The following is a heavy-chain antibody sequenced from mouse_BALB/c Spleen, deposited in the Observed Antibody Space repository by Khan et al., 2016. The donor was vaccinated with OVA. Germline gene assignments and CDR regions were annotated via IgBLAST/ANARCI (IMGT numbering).Heavy chain of an antibody. V-gene: IGHV1-7*01. CDR1: GYTFTSYW. Sequence: VQLQESGAELAKPGASVKMSCTASGYTFTSYWMHWIKQRPGQGLEWIGYINPTSGYTDYNQKFKDKATLTADKSSSTAYMQLSSLTSDDYAVYYCARDRIAYWGQGTALTVSS. CDR3: ARDRIAY. D-gene: IGHD3-2*01. J-gene: IGHJ2*01. CDR2: INPTSGYT.